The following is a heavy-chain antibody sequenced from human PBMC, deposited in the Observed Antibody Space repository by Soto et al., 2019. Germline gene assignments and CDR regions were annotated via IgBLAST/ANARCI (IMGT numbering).Heavy chain of an antibody. V-gene: IGHV3-23*01. CDR2: ISGSGTSR. J-gene: IGHJ4*02. Sequence: EVQLLESGGGLVQAGGSLRLSCAASGFTFSSYAMSWVRQAPGKGLEWVSAISGSGTSRYYAVSVKGRVTISRENSVNTVVLQMDSLRAEDTAVYYCARARDEYASSWPFDYWGQGTLVTVSS. D-gene: IGHD6-13*01. CDR3: ARARDEYASSWPFDY. CDR1: GFTFSSYA.